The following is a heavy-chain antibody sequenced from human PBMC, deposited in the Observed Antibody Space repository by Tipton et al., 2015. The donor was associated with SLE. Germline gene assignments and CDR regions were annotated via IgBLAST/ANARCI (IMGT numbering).Heavy chain of an antibody. D-gene: IGHD6-13*01. V-gene: IGHV4-4*09. CDR3: ARDGFGIAGAGGFDY. CDR2: IYTSGST. J-gene: IGHJ4*02. Sequence: TLSLTCTVSGGSISSYYWSWIRQPPGKGLEWIGYIYTSGSTNYNPSLKSRVTISVDTSKNQFSLKLSSVTAADTAVYYCARDGFGIAGAGGFDYWGQGTLVTVSS. CDR1: GGSISSYY.